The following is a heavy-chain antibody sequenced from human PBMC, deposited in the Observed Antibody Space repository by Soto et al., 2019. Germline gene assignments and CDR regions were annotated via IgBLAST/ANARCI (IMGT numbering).Heavy chain of an antibody. CDR2: FSLSGTT. Sequence: PXATLSLICTVSGASITGSSYWSWIRQPAGKGLEWIGRFSLSGTTNYNPSLRSRVTMSADVSKNQFSLRLTSVTAADTALYYCARGMKTPGAPAWYYFDSWGQGTLVTVSS. CDR3: ARGMKTPGAPAWYYFDS. D-gene: IGHD2-8*02. J-gene: IGHJ4*02. CDR1: GASITGSSY. V-gene: IGHV4-4*07.